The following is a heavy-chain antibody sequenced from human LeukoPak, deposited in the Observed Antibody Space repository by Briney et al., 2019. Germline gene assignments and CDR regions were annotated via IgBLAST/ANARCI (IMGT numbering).Heavy chain of an antibody. CDR1: GCTFTTYY. CDR2: INPDSGGT. V-gene: IGHV1-2*02. J-gene: IGHJ5*02. Sequence: ASVKVSCKASGCTFTTYYIHWVRQAPVQGLEWMGWINPDSGGTNYAQKFQGRVTMTRDTSISTVYMDLSMLRSDDTAIYYCVREARAGNWFDPWGQGTLVIVSS. CDR3: VREARAGNWFDP.